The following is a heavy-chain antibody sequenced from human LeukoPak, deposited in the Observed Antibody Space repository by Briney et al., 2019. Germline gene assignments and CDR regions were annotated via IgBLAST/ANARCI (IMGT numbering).Heavy chain of an antibody. V-gene: IGHV3-7*03. Sequence: PGGSLRLSCAASGFTFSNYWMSWVREAPGKGLEWVANIKQDGSATNYVDSVKGRFTISRDNARNSLYLQMNSLRAEDTAVYYCAKSRPAARDAFDIWGQGTMVTVSS. J-gene: IGHJ3*02. CDR2: IKQDGSAT. D-gene: IGHD2-2*01. CDR1: GFTFSNYW. CDR3: AKSRPAARDAFDI.